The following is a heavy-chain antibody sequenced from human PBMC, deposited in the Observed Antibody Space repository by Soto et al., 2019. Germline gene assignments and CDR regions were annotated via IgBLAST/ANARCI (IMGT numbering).Heavy chain of an antibody. J-gene: IGHJ3*02. CDR3: ARSLGVHDAFDI. Sequence: GGSLRLSCAPSGFTFSGYQMNWVRQGRGKGQEGVSDISSTGNSIYYADSVKGRFTISRDNAKNSLYLQMRSLSAGDTALYYCARSLGVHDAFDIWRQGTMVTVSS. CDR2: ISSTGNSI. V-gene: IGHV3-48*03. CDR1: GFTFSGYQ. D-gene: IGHD3-3*01.